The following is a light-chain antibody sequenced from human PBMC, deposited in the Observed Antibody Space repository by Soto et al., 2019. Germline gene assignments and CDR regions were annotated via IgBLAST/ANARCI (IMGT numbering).Light chain of an antibody. CDR3: QQFYLTPDP. CDR2: WTS. Sequence: DIVMTQSPDSLAVSLGERATINCKSSQSVLYTSTNENYVAWYQQKPGQPPKLLMYWTSSRESGVPDRFSGSGSGTYFTLTITNVQAEDVAVYYCQQFYLTPDPFGQGTKLEIK. V-gene: IGKV4-1*01. CDR1: QSVLYTSTNENY. J-gene: IGKJ2*01.